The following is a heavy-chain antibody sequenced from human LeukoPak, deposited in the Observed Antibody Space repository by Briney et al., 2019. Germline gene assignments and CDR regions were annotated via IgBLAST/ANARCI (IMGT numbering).Heavy chain of an antibody. Sequence: GGSLRLSCAASGFTFNNYGMHWVRQAPGKGLEWVAVMSYDGSNRYYADSVKGRFTISRDNSKNTLFLQMDSLRAEDTAVYYCARERSSGWYLSFDSWGQGTLVTVSS. J-gene: IGHJ4*02. CDR3: ARERSSGWYLSFDS. CDR2: MSYDGSNR. CDR1: GFTFNNYG. D-gene: IGHD6-19*01. V-gene: IGHV3-33*01.